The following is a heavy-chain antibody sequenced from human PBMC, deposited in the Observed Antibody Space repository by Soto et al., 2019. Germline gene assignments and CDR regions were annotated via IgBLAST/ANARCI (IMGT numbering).Heavy chain of an antibody. CDR1: GGSFSGYY. Sequence: SETLSLTCAVYGGSFSGYYWSWIRQPPGKGLEWIGEINHSGSTNYNPSVKSRVTISVDTSKNQVSLKLSSVTAADTAVYYCAIGRYCSSTSCYLPYYYGMDVWGQGTTVT. D-gene: IGHD2-2*01. CDR2: INHSGST. CDR3: AIGRYCSSTSCYLPYYYGMDV. V-gene: IGHV4-34*01. J-gene: IGHJ6*02.